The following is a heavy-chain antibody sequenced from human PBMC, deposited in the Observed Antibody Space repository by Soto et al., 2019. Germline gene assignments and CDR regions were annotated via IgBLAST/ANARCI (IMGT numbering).Heavy chain of an antibody. V-gene: IGHV4-34*01. J-gene: IGHJ4*02. Sequence: SETLSLTCAVYGGSFSGYYWSWILQPPGKGLELIGEINHSGSTNYNPSLKSRVTISVDTSKNQFSLKLSSVTAADTAVYYCARAAPRYCSGGSCYSGRDYSGQGTLVTVSS. CDR2: INHSGST. CDR1: GGSFSGYY. D-gene: IGHD2-15*01. CDR3: ARAAPRYCSGGSCYSGRDY.